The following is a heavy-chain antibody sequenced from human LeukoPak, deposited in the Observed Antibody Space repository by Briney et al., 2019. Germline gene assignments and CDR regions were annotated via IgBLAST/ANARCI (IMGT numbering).Heavy chain of an antibody. CDR1: GYTFTSYG. CDR3: ARDRSIWFGELLDYFDY. V-gene: IGHV1-18*01. J-gene: IGHJ4*02. D-gene: IGHD3-10*01. Sequence: ASVKVSRKASGYTFTSYGISWVRQAPGQGLEWMGRISAYNGNTNYAQKLQGRVTMTTDTSTSTAYMELRSLRSDDTAVYYCARDRSIWFGELLDYFDYWGQGTLVTVSS. CDR2: ISAYNGNT.